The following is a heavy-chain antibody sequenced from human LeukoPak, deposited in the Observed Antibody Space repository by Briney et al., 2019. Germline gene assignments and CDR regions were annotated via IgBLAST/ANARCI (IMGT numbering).Heavy chain of an antibody. J-gene: IGHJ4*02. D-gene: IGHD3-22*01. CDR1: GFTFSSYA. V-gene: IGHV3-30-3*01. CDR2: ISYDGSNK. CDR3: ARDGGLDSSLFDY. Sequence: GGSLRLSCAASGFTFSSYAMHWVRQAPGKGLEWVAVISYDGSNKYYADSVKGRFTISRDNSKNTLYLQMNGLRAEDTAVYYCARDGGLDSSLFDYWGQGTLVTVSS.